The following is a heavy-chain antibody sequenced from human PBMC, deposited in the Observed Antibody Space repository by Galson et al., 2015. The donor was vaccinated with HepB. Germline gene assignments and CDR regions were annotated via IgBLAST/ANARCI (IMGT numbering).Heavy chain of an antibody. J-gene: IGHJ4*02. CDR2: IWYDGSNK. Sequence: SLRLSCAASGFTFSSYGMHWVRQAPGKGLEWVAVIWYDGSNKYYADSVKGRFTISRDNSKNTLYLQMNSLRAEDTAVYYCARDAAGFDYGVLPGGYWGQGTLVTVSS. CDR1: GFTFSSYG. CDR3: ARDAAGFDYGVLPGGY. D-gene: IGHD4-17*01. V-gene: IGHV3-33*01.